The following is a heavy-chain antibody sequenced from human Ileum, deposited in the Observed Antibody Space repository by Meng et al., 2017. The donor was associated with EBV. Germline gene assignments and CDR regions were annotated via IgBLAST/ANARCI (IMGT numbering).Heavy chain of an antibody. CDR2: IIHGGSP. J-gene: IGHJ4*02. CDR3: ARRPTGIDY. D-gene: IGHD2-8*02. CDR1: GGSLSCAY. Sequence: QGQLQQWGSGLVKPAETLVLPCAVNGGSLSCAYWNWIRQPPGKGLEWIGEIIHGGSPSYNPSLKSRVTISIDTSKNQLSLMLSSVTAADTAVYYCARRPTGIDYWGQGTLVTVSS. V-gene: IGHV4-34*12.